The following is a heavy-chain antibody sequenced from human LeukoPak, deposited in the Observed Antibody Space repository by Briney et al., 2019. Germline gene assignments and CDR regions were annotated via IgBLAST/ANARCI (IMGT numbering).Heavy chain of an antibody. CDR1: GFTFSSYW. Sequence: GGSLRLSCAASGFTFSSYWMHWVRQAPGKGLVWVSRINSDGSSTSYADSVKGRFTISRDNAKNTLYLQMNSLRAEDTAVYYCAMAGSSGYYFDYWGQGTLVTVSS. CDR3: AMAGSSGYYFDY. J-gene: IGHJ4*02. D-gene: IGHD6-19*01. CDR2: INSDGSST. V-gene: IGHV3-74*01.